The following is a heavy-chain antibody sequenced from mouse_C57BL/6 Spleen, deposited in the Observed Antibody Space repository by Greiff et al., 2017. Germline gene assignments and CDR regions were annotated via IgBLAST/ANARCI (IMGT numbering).Heavy chain of an antibody. CDR3: ARERGYYDYDGYFDV. D-gene: IGHD2-4*01. Sequence: VQLQESGPELVKPGASVKISCKASGYAFSSSWMNWVKQRPGKGLEWIGRIYPGDGDTNYNGKFKGKATLTADKSSSTAYMQLSSLTSEDSAVYFCARERGYYDYDGYFDVWGTGTTVTVSS. J-gene: IGHJ1*03. CDR1: GYAFSSSW. CDR2: IYPGDGDT. V-gene: IGHV1-82*01.